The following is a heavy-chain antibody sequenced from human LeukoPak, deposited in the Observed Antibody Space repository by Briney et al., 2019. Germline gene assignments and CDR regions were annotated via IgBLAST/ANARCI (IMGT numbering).Heavy chain of an antibody. CDR1: GFTFSSNA. V-gene: IGHV3-30*18. CDR2: ISYDGGDK. J-gene: IGHJ4*02. Sequence: PGRSLRLSCAASGFTFSSNAMHGVRQAPGKGLEWVAIISYDGGDKYYADSVKGRFTISRDNSKNTLDLQMNNLRTEDTAVYYCAKDQGIQLGIDYWGQGSLVTVSS. CDR3: AKDQGIQLGIDY. D-gene: IGHD5-18*01.